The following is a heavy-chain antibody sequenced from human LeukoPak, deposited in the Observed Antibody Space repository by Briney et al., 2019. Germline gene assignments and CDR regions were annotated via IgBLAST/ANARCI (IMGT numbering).Heavy chain of an antibody. CDR3: ARGRGDYPC. J-gene: IGHJ4*02. V-gene: IGHV3-11*05. CDR1: GFTFSDYY. Sequence: KTGGSLRLSCAASGFTFSDYYMSWIRQAPGKGLEWVSHISSGPTYTNYADFVKGRFTISRDNARNSLYLQMNSLRADDTAVYYCARGRGDYPCWGQGARVTVSS. D-gene: IGHD4-17*01. CDR2: ISSGPTYT.